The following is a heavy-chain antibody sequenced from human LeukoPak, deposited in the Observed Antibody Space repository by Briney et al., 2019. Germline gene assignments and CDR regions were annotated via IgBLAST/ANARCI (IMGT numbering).Heavy chain of an antibody. V-gene: IGHV3-21*01. CDR2: ISGSRSDI. J-gene: IGHJ1*01. CDR1: GFTLSTYS. CDR3: ARGPGIAVAPLQH. D-gene: IGHD6-19*01. Sequence: GGSLRLSCAVSGFTLSTYSMSWVRQAPGKGLEWVSSISGSRSDIYYADSVRGRFTISSDNAKNSLYLQMNSLRAEDTAVYYCARGPGIAVAPLQHWGQGTLITVSS.